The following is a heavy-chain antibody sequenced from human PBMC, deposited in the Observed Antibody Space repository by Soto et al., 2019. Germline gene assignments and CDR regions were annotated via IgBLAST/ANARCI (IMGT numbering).Heavy chain of an antibody. CDR2: INHSGST. V-gene: IGHV4-34*01. D-gene: IGHD6-19*01. CDR3: ARARRWSSGWYVGLDY. Sequence: QVQLQQWGAGLLKPSETLSLTCAVYGGSFSGYYWGWIRQPPGKGLEWIGEINHSGSTNYIPALSSRGTMSVDTSKNTFSLKLSAVTAADTAVYYCARARRWSSGWYVGLDYWGQGTPVTVSS. CDR1: GGSFSGYY. J-gene: IGHJ4*02.